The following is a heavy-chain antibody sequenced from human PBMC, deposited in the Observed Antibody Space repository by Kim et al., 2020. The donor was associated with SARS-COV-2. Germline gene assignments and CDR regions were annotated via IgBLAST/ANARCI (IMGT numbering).Heavy chain of an antibody. CDR3: ARDDRHDILTGYSIDY. CDR1: GYTFTSYG. J-gene: IGHJ4*02. V-gene: IGHV1-18*01. CDR2: ISAYNGNT. D-gene: IGHD3-9*01. Sequence: ASVKVSCKASGYTFTSYGISWVRQAPGQGLEWMGWISAYNGNTNYAQKLQGRVTMTTDTSTSTAYMELRSLRSDDTAVYYCARDDRHDILTGYSIDYWGQGTLVTVSS.